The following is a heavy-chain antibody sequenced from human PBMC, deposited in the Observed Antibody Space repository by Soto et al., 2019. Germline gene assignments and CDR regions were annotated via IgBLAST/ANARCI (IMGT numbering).Heavy chain of an antibody. D-gene: IGHD6-19*01. CDR1: GFSLSGYG. Sequence: GGSLRLSCEVSGFSLSGYGMHWVRQAPGKGLEWVAVIWYDGTTKNYADSVKGRFTISRDSSKNTLYLQMNSLSAEDTAVYYCAKDFFLDAYSSGPFDYWGQGT. CDR3: AKDFFLDAYSSGPFDY. J-gene: IGHJ4*02. V-gene: IGHV3-30*02. CDR2: IWYDGTTK.